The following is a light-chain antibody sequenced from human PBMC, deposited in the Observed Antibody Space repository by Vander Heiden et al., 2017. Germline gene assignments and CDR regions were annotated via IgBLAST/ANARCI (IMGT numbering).Light chain of an antibody. V-gene: IGLV3-1*01. CDR2: QDS. CDR3: QAWDSFVV. CDR1: KLGDKY. Sequence: SYELTQPPPVSVSPGQTASITCSGDKLGDKYAYWYQQKPGQSPVLVIYQDSKRPSGIPERFSGSNSGNTATLTISGTHTMDEADYYCQAWDSFVVFGGGTKLTVL. J-gene: IGLJ2*01.